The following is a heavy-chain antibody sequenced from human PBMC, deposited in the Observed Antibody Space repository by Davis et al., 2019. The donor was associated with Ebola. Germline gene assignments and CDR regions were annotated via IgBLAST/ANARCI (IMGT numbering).Heavy chain of an antibody. D-gene: IGHD3-10*01. CDR3: ARLGKLWFGELLVRYYYGMDV. V-gene: IGHV3-69-1*02. CDR1: GFTVSDNY. Sequence: PGGSLRLSCAASGFTVSDNYMSWVRQAPGKGLEWVSSIFSGGKIFYADSVKGRFTISRDNAKNSLYLQMNSLRAEDTAFYYCARLGKLWFGELLVRYYYGMDVWGQGTTVTVSS. J-gene: IGHJ6*02. CDR2: IFSGGKI.